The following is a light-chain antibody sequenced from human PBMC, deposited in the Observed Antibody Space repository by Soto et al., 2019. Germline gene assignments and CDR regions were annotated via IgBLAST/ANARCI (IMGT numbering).Light chain of an antibody. CDR3: QQYGSSPPWT. J-gene: IGKJ1*01. Sequence: EIVLTHSPCTLSLSPGERSNLSCRAGQSVAGNYLAWYRQKPCQAPRLLIYGASNRATGIPDRFSGSGSATDFTLTISRLEPEDFAVYYCQQYGSSPPWTFGHGTKVDIK. CDR2: GAS. CDR1: QSVAGNY. V-gene: IGKV3-20*01.